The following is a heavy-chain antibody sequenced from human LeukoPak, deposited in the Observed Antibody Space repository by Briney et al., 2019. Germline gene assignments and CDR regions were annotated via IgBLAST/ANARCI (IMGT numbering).Heavy chain of an antibody. V-gene: IGHV4-4*02. Sequence: SETLSLTCAVSSGSIFSSNWWSWVRQPPGKGLEWIGQIFHSGSTYYNPSLKSRVTISVDTSKNQFSLKLSSVTAADTAVYYCAIVVVVAANHYFDYWGQGTLVTVSS. J-gene: IGHJ4*02. CDR2: IFHSGST. D-gene: IGHD2-15*01. CDR3: AIVVVVAANHYFDY. CDR1: SGSIFSSNW.